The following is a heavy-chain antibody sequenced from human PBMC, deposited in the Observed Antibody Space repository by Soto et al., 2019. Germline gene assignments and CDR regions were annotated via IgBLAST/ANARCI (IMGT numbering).Heavy chain of an antibody. Sequence: PGGSLRLSCAASGFTFSNAWMSWVRQAPGKGLEWVGRIKSKTDGGTTDYAAPVKGRFTISRDDSKNALYLQMNSLKTGDTAVYYCTTPRDNPSFEFNYWGQGTLVTVSS. CDR1: GFTFSNAW. CDR2: IKSKTDGGTT. V-gene: IGHV3-15*01. CDR3: TTPRDNPSFEFNY. J-gene: IGHJ4*02. D-gene: IGHD1-1*01.